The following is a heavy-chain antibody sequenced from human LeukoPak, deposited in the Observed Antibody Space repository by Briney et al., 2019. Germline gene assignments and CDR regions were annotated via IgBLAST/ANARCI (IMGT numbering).Heavy chain of an antibody. CDR3: ARDSRVRGVIISSWFDP. CDR2: IYTSGST. Sequence: SETLSLTCTVSGGSISSYYWSWIRQPAGKGLEWIGRIYTSGSTNYNPSLKSRVTMSVDTAKNQFFLKLSSVTAADTAVYYCARDSRVRGVIISSWFDPWGQGTLVTVSS. J-gene: IGHJ5*02. CDR1: GGSISSYY. D-gene: IGHD3-10*01. V-gene: IGHV4-4*07.